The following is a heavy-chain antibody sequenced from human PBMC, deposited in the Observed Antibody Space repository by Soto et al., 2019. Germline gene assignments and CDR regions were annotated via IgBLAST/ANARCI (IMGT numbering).Heavy chain of an antibody. V-gene: IGHV3-49*03. CDR3: TRDLTGTIVRDSYRY. CDR2: IRSKAYGGTT. D-gene: IGHD1-7*01. CDR1: GFTFCYYA. J-gene: IGHJ4*02. Sequence: PGGSLILSCTASGFTFCYYAMSWFRQAPGKGLEWVGFIRSKAYGGTTEYAASVKGRFTISRDDSKSIAYLQMNSLKTEDTAVYYCTRDLTGTIVRDSYRYWGQGTLVTVSS.